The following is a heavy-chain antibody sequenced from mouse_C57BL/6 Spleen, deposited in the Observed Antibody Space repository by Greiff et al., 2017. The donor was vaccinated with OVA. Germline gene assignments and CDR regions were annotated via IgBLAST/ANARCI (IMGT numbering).Heavy chain of an antibody. CDR1: GYSFTDYN. V-gene: IGHV1-39*01. CDR2: INPNYGTT. D-gene: IGHD1-1*01. J-gene: IGHJ1*03. CDR3: ARGTTVVPYWYFDV. Sequence: EVQLKESGPELVKPGASVKISCKASGYSFTDYNMNWVKQSNGKSLEWIGVINPNYGTTSYNQKFKGKATLTVDQSSSTAYMQLNSLTSEDSAVYYCARGTTVVPYWYFDVWGTGTTVTVSS.